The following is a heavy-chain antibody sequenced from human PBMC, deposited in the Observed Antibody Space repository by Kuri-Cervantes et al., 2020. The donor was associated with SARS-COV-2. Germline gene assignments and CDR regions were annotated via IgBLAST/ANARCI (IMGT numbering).Heavy chain of an antibody. V-gene: IGHV3-30-3*02. CDR3: ANDGGDTVLLFDY. J-gene: IGHJ4*02. CDR2: ISYGGSNK. CDR1: GFTFSSYA. Sequence: GGSLRLSCAASGFTFSSYAMHWVRQAPGKGLEWVAVISYGGSNKYYADSVKGRFTISRDNSKNTLYLQMNSLRAEDTAVYYCANDGGDTVLLFDYWGQGTLVTVSS. D-gene: IGHD5-18*01.